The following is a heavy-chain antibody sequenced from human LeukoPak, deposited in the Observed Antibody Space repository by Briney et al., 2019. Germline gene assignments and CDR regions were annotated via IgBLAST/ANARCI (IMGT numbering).Heavy chain of an antibody. CDR1: GYTFTGYY. CDR2: INPNSGNT. J-gene: IGHJ4*02. V-gene: IGHV1-18*04. D-gene: IGHD3-22*01. Sequence: ASVKVSCKASGYTFTGYYMHWVRQAPGQGLEWMGWINPNSGNTNYAQKLQGRVTMTTDTSTSTAYMELRSLRSDDTAVYYCARDRYDSSGYTSWGQGTLVTVSS. CDR3: ARDRYDSSGYTS.